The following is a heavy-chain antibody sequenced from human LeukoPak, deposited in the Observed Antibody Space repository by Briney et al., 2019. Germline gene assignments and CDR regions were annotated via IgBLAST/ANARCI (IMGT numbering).Heavy chain of an antibody. CDR3: AKGTSSWHEFDS. CDR1: GFTFDDYA. CDR2: ITWDGDST. J-gene: IGHJ4*02. V-gene: IGHV3-43D*03. D-gene: IGHD6-13*01. Sequence: GGSLRLSCAASGFTFDDYAMHWVRQAPGKGLEWVSLITWDGDSTYYADSVKGRFTISRDNSKNYLYLQMNSLGAEDTALYYCAKGTSSWHEFDSWGQGTLVTVSS.